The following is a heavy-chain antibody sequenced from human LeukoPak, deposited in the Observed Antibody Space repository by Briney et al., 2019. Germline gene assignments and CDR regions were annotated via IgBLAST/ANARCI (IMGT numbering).Heavy chain of an antibody. J-gene: IGHJ3*02. Sequence: GGSLRLSCAASGFTFSSYAMSWVRQAPGKGLEWVSTISGSGGSTYYADSVKGRFTISRDNPKNTLSLQMNSLRADDMAVYYCARGYCSSINCYAFDIWGQGTMVTVSS. CDR2: ISGSGGST. CDR1: GFTFSSYA. CDR3: ARGYCSSINCYAFDI. V-gene: IGHV3-23*01. D-gene: IGHD2-2*01.